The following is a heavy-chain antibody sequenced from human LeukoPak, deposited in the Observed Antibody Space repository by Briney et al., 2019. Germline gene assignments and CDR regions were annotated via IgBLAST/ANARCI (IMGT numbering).Heavy chain of an antibody. V-gene: IGHV3-23*01. J-gene: IGHJ4*02. CDR1: GFTFTDYA. D-gene: IGHD6-13*01. CDR3: TRAGLDSSWYFPY. CDR2: TMRTTDGSA. Sequence: PGGSLRLSCATSGFTFTDYALTWVRPAPGKRPEWVSTTMRTTDGSAYYADSVKGRFTISRDNSKNTLYLQRNSRRGEDTAIYYCTRAGLDSSWYFPYWGQGALVTVAS.